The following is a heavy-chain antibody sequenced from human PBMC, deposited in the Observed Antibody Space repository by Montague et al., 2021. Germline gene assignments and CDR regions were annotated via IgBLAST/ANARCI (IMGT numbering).Heavy chain of an antibody. V-gene: IGHV2-5*02. J-gene: IGHJ5*02. CDR2: TYWDDEK. CDR1: GFSISTSRVG. D-gene: IGHD6-13*01. CDR3: AHRVVWAAGQKRFDP. Sequence: PALVKPTQTLTLTCTFSGFSISTSRVGVGWIRQPPGKALEWLALTYWDDEKRYSPSLKRRLTITKDTSKNQVVLTMTNIDPVDTGTYYCAHRVVWAAGQKRFDPWGQGTLVTVSS.